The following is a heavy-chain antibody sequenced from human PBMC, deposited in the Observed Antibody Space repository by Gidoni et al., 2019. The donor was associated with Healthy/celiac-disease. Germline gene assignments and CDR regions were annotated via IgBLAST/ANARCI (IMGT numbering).Heavy chain of an antibody. J-gene: IGHJ3*02. CDR2: IIPILGIA. CDR3: ARDFDNWNDVGAFDI. V-gene: IGHV1-69*04. D-gene: IGHD1-20*01. CDR1: GGTFSSYT. Sequence: ASGGTFSSYTISWVRQAPGQGLEWMGRIIPILGIANYAQKFQGRVTITADKSTSTAYMELSSLRSEDTAVYYCARDFDNWNDVGAFDIWGQGTMVTVSS.